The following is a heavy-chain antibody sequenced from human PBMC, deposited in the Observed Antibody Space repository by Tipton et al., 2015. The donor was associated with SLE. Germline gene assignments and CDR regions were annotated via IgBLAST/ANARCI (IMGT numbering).Heavy chain of an antibody. Sequence: TLSLTCSVSGGSISRGSYYWSWIRQPAGKGLEWMGRIYTSGSTNYNPSLKSRVSISVDMSKNQVSLKLSSVTAADTALYYCARHFSGSYSFDYWGQGKLVTVSS. CDR2: IYTSGST. V-gene: IGHV4-61*02. D-gene: IGHD1-26*01. CDR3: ARHFSGSYSFDY. CDR1: GGSISRGSYY. J-gene: IGHJ4*02.